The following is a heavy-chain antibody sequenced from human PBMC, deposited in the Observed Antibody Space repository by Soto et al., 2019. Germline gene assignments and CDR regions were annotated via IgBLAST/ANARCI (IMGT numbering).Heavy chain of an antibody. D-gene: IGHD2-2*01. V-gene: IGHV3-30*18. CDR2: ISYDGSNK. Sequence: GGSLRLSCAASGFTFSSYGMHWVRQAPGKGLEWVAVISYDGSNKYYADSVKGRFTISRDNSKNTLYLQMNSLRAEDTAVYYCAKDQRDCSRTSCDQVWYYYYGMDVWGQGTTVTVS. CDR3: AKDQRDCSRTSCDQVWYYYYGMDV. CDR1: GFTFSSYG. J-gene: IGHJ6*02.